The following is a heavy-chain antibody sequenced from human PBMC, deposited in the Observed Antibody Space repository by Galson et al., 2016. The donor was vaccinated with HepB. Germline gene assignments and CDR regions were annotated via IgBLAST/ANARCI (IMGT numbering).Heavy chain of an antibody. J-gene: IGHJ2*01. CDR3: ARGTVAVLATAGGIWYYDL. Sequence: ETLSLTCATSGGSISDGHWWTWVRQTPGKGLEWIGEIYHTGPTNYNPSPKSRVPISIDKSKRQFSLNLSSVTAADTAMSYCARGTVAVLATAGGIWYYDLRGLGSLVSVSS. CDR2: IYHTGPT. V-gene: IGHV4-4*02. D-gene: IGHD2-21*01. CDR1: GGSISDGHW.